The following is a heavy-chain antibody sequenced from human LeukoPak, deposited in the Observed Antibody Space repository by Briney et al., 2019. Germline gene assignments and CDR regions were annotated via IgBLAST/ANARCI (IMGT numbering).Heavy chain of an antibody. J-gene: IGHJ5*02. CDR1: GGSISSGDYY. V-gene: IGHV4-30-4*01. Sequence: SQTLSLTCTVSGGSISSGDYYWSWIRQPPGKGLEWIGYIYYSGSTYYNPSLKSRVTISVETSKNQFSLKLSSVTAADTAVYYCARVMEGYYYDSSGYYLWFDPWGQGTLVTVSS. CDR2: IYYSGST. CDR3: ARVMEGYYYDSSGYYLWFDP. D-gene: IGHD3-22*01.